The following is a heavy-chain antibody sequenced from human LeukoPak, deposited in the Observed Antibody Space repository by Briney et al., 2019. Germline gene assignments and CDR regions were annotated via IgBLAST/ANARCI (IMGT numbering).Heavy chain of an antibody. CDR1: GFAFSSYW. J-gene: IGHJ5*02. Sequence: PGGSLRLSCAASGFAFSSYWMSWVRQVPGKGLEWVAKIKQDGSEKYYVDSVKGRFTISRDNAENSLYLQMNSLRAEDTAVYYCARGASVTTVTTASPFDPWGQGTLVTVSS. D-gene: IGHD4-17*01. CDR3: ARGASVTTVTTASPFDP. CDR2: IKQDGSEK. V-gene: IGHV3-7*01.